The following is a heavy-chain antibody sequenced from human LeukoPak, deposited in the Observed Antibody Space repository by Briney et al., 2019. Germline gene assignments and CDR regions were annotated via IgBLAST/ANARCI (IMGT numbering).Heavy chain of an antibody. J-gene: IGHJ4*02. CDR3: AKYTAKAPRRDLDY. V-gene: IGHV3-23*01. CDR2: ISENGGYT. D-gene: IGHD2-2*02. CDR1: GFTFNNYP. Sequence: GGSLRLSCADSGFTFNNYPMSWVRQAPGKGLEWVSSISENGGYTYYADSVKGRFTISRDNSNNTVNLQMNSLRAEDAAVYYCAKYTAKAPRRDLDYWGQGTLVTVSS.